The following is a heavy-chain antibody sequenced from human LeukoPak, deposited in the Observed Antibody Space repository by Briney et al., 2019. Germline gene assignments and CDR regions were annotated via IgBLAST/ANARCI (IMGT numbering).Heavy chain of an antibody. CDR2: IHTSGST. D-gene: IGHD3-10*01. Sequence: SETLSLTCTVSGGSVTDYYWSWIRQPAGKGLEWIGRIHTSGSTNYNPSLKSRVTMSVDTSKNQFSLKLSSVTAADTAVYYCARDTYYYGSGSYRLDYWGQGTLVTVSS. CDR1: GGSVTDYY. CDR3: ARDTYYYGSGSYRLDY. J-gene: IGHJ4*02. V-gene: IGHV4-4*07.